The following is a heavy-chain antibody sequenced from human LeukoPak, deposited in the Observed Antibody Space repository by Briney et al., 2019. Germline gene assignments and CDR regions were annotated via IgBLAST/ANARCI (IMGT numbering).Heavy chain of an antibody. J-gene: IGHJ4*02. D-gene: IGHD1-1*01. V-gene: IGHV3-66*01. CDR2: IYGGVNT. Sequence: GGSLRLSCAASGFSVSSNYMNWVRQAPGKGLEWVSVIYGGVNTVYADSVKGRFTISRDDSMNTLYLQMNSLRAEDTAVYYCAKSPKTGFLFDYWGQGTLVTVSS. CDR3: AKSPKTGFLFDY. CDR1: GFSVSSNY.